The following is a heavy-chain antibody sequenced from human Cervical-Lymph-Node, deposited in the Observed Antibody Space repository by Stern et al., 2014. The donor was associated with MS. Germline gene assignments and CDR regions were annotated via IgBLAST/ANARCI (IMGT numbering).Heavy chain of an antibody. Sequence: QVQLMQSGGGVVQPGRSLRLSCAASGFTFSSYGMHWVRQAPGKGLEWVAVISYDGSNKYYADSVKGRFTISRYNSKNTLYLQMNSLRAEDTAVYYCAKESGYQLLLRFAYWGQGTLVTVSS. J-gene: IGHJ4*02. V-gene: IGHV3-30*18. CDR1: GFTFSSYG. CDR2: ISYDGSNK. D-gene: IGHD2-2*01. CDR3: AKESGYQLLLRFAY.